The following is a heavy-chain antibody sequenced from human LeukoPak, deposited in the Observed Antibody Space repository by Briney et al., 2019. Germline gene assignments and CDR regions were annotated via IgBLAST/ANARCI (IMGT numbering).Heavy chain of an antibody. V-gene: IGHV1-2*02. D-gene: IGHD3-10*01. CDR1: GYTITDYY. CDR3: ARAHYLRLYFFDY. CDR2: INPNSGGT. Sequence: ASVKVSCKASGYTITDYYLHWVRQAPGQGLEWMGWINPNSGGTNYAQTFEGRVTMTTDTSINTAYVELTSLTSDDTAVYFCARAHYLRLYFFDYWGQGTLVTVSS. J-gene: IGHJ4*02.